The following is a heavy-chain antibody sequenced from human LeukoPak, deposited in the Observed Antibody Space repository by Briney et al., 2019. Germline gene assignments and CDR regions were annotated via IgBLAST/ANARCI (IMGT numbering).Heavy chain of an antibody. CDR3: TLPHVDTAMVPNLYAFDI. J-gene: IGHJ3*02. CDR1: GGTFSSYA. D-gene: IGHD5-18*01. Sequence: GASVKVSCKASGGTFSSYAISWVRQAPGQGLEWMGGIIPIFGTANYAQKFQGRVTITADESTSTAYMELSSLRSEDTAVYYCTLPHVDTAMVPNLYAFDIWGQGTMVTVSS. CDR2: IIPIFGTA. V-gene: IGHV1-69*13.